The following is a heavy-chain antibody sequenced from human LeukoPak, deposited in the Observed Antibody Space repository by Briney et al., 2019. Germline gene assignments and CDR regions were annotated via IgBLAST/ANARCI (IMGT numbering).Heavy chain of an antibody. CDR2: IKQDGSAK. CDR3: ARGDLDY. CDR1: GSSFSSYW. J-gene: IGHJ4*02. Sequence: GGSLRLSCAASGSSFSSYWMTWVRQAPGKGREWVANIKQDGSAKYYVDSVKGRFTISRDNAKNSLYLQMNSLRVEDTALYYCARGDLDYWGQGTLVTVSS. V-gene: IGHV3-7*01.